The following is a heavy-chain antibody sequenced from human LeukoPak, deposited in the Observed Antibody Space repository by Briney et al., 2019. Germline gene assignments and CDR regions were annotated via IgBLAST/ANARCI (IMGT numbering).Heavy chain of an antibody. CDR1: GFTFSSYG. CDR2: IWYDGSNK. Sequence: PGGSLRLSCAASGFTFSSYGMRWVRQAPGKGLEWVAVIWYDGSNKYYADSVKGRFTISRDNSKNSLYLQMNSLRAEDTAVYYCAKGVGVAVAGTHYFDYWGQGTLVTVSS. J-gene: IGHJ4*02. CDR3: AKGVGVAVAGTHYFDY. V-gene: IGHV3-33*06. D-gene: IGHD6-19*01.